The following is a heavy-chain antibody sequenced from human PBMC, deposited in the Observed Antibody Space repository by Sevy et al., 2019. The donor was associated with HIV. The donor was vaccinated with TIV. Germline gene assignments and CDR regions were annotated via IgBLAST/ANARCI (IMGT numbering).Heavy chain of an antibody. CDR2: ISYDGSNK. CDR1: GFTFSDYG. V-gene: IGHV3-30*18. CDR3: AKDRGTIFGVVTQYYFDY. Sequence: GGSLRLSCAASGFTFSDYGMHWVRQAPGKGLEWVAVISYDGSNKYYADPGKGRFTISRENSKNTLYLQMNSLRAEDTAVYYCAKDRGTIFGVVTQYYFDYWGQGTLVTVSS. J-gene: IGHJ4*02. D-gene: IGHD3-3*01.